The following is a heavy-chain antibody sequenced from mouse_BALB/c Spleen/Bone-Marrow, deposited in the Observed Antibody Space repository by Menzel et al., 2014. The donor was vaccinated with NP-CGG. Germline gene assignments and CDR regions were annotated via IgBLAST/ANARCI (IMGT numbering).Heavy chain of an antibody. CDR3: ARGGGAYYGNYWFAY. D-gene: IGHD2-10*01. Sequence: EVKVVESGGDLVKPGGSLKLSCAASGFTFSSYGMSWVRQTPDKRLEWVATISSGGSYTYYPDSVKGRFTISRDNAKNALYLQMSGLKAEDSAMYYCARGGGAYYGNYWFAYWGQGTLVTVSA. CDR2: ISSGGSYT. V-gene: IGHV5-6*01. CDR1: GFTFSSYG. J-gene: IGHJ3*01.